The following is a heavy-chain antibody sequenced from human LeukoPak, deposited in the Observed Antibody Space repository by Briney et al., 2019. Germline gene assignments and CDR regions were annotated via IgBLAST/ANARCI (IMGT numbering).Heavy chain of an antibody. Sequence: GASVKVSCKASGYTFTSYDINWVRQATGQGLEWMGWMNPNSGNTGYAQRFQGRVTMTRDTSTSTVYMELSSLRSEDTAVYYCARDPDYGDYGVDYWGQGTLVTVSS. CDR2: MNPNSGNT. CDR1: GYTFTSYD. V-gene: IGHV1-8*01. CDR3: ARDPDYGDYGVDY. D-gene: IGHD4-17*01. J-gene: IGHJ4*02.